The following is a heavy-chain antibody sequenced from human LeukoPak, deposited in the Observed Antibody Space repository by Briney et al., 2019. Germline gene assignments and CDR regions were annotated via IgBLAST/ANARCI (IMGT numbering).Heavy chain of an antibody. D-gene: IGHD3-22*01. Sequence: ASVKVPCKASGYTFTGYYMHWVRQALGQGLEWMGWINPNSGGTNYAQKFQGRVTMTRDTSISTAYMELSRLRSDDTAVYYCARVLKYYYDSSGYDDAFDIWGQGTMVTVSS. CDR2: INPNSGGT. CDR3: ARVLKYYYDSSGYDDAFDI. CDR1: GYTFTGYY. J-gene: IGHJ3*02. V-gene: IGHV1-2*02.